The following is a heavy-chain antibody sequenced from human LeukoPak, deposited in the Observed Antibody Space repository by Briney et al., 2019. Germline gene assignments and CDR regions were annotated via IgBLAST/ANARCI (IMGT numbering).Heavy chain of an antibody. Sequence: SVKVSCKASGGTFSSYAISWVRQAPGQGLEWMGGIIPIFGTANYAQKFQGRVTITADKSTGTAYMELSSLRSEDTAVYYCAREAVRYYGYFQHWGQGTLVTVSS. CDR2: IIPIFGTA. D-gene: IGHD2/OR15-2a*01. CDR3: AREAVRYYGYFQH. CDR1: GGTFSSYA. V-gene: IGHV1-69*06. J-gene: IGHJ1*01.